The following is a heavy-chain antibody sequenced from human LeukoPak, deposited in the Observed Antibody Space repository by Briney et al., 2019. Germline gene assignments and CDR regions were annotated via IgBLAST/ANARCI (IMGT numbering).Heavy chain of an antibody. D-gene: IGHD6-6*01. J-gene: IGHJ3*02. CDR1: GGPINSGGHY. CDR2: ISYSGTT. Sequence: PSETLSLTCTDSGGPINSGGHYWSWIRQHPGKGLEWIGYISYSGTTYYNPSLKSRVTLSLDTSKNHFSLKLSSVTAADTAVYYCARYPYSSSSANDAFDIWGQGTMVIVSS. V-gene: IGHV4-31*03. CDR3: ARYPYSSSSANDAFDI.